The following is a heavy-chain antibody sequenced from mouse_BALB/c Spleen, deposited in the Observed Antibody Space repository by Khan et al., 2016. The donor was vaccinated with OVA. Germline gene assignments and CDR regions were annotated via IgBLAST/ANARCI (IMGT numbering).Heavy chain of an antibody. D-gene: IGHD1-1*01. J-gene: IGHJ1*01. CDR1: GFTFSTYA. V-gene: IGHV5-9-3*01. Sequence: EVELVESGGGLVKSGGSLKLSCAASGFTFSTYAMSWVRQTPEKRQEWVATISTGDTYTYYTDSVKGRFTISRDNAKNNLYLQMSSLRSEDTAMYYCARPPITTVVATSYWFFDVWGAGTTVTVST. CDR2: ISTGDTYT. CDR3: ARPPITTVVATSYWFFDV.